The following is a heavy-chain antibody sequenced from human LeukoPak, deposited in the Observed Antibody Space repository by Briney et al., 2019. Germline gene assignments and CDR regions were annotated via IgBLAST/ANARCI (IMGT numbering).Heavy chain of an antibody. CDR2: INSDGSST. CDR1: GFTFSSYW. D-gene: IGHD2-15*01. CDR3: ARPSGYCSGGSCPRWFDP. J-gene: IGHJ5*02. V-gene: IGHV3-74*01. Sequence: GGSLRLSCAASGFTFSSYWMHWVRQAPGKGLVWVSRINSDGSSTSYADSVKGRFTISRDNAKNTLYPQMNSLRAEDTAVYYCARPSGYCSGGSCPRWFDPWGQGTLVTVSS.